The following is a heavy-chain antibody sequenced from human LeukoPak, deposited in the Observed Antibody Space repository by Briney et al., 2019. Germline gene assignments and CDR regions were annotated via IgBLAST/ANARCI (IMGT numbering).Heavy chain of an antibody. CDR2: INSDGSGT. CDR1: GFTFSSYW. D-gene: IGHD3-9*01. Sequence: GGSLRLSCAASGFTFSSYWMHWVRQAPGKGLVWVSRINSDGSGTSYADSVKGRFTISRDNAKNFLYLQMNSLRAEDTAVYYCARTYYDILTGYNPYFDYWGQGILVTVSS. CDR3: ARTYYDILTGYNPYFDY. V-gene: IGHV3-74*01. J-gene: IGHJ4*02.